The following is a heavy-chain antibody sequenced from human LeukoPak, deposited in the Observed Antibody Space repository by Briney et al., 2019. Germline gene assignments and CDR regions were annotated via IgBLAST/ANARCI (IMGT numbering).Heavy chain of an antibody. D-gene: IGHD6-6*01. J-gene: IGHJ5*02. CDR2: ISSSTPYI. CDR3: VRDPAIAARPTGDL. V-gene: IGHV3-21*01. CDR1: GFTFSSYG. Sequence: GGSLRLSCAASGFTFSSYGMGWVRQAPGKGLEWVSYISSSTPYIYYADSVKGRFTTSRDNAKKSLSLQMNSLRAEDTAVYYCVRDPAIAARPTGDLWVRGTLVAVSS.